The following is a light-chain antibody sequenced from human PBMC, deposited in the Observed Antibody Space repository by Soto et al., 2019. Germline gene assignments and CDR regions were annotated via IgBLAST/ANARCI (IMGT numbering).Light chain of an antibody. CDR1: QSVSSY. J-gene: IGKJ4*01. CDR3: QLRSNWPPRLT. CDR2: DAS. Sequence: EIVLTQSPATLSLSPGERATLSCRASQSVSSYLAWYQQKPGQAPRLLIYDASNRATGIPARFSGSGSGTDFTLPISSLAPEDFAVYYCQLRSNWPPRLTFGGGTKVEIK. V-gene: IGKV3-11*01.